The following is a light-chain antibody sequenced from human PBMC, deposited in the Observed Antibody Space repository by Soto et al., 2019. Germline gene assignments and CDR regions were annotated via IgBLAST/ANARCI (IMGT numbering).Light chain of an antibody. V-gene: IGLV2-14*01. Sequence: QSALTQPASVSGSPGQSITISCTGTSSDVGDYKYVSWYQKQPGKAPKALMYEVSNRPSGVSNRFSGSKSGNTASLTISGLQAEDEADYDCSSYTTSNTLVFGPGTKLTVL. CDR2: EVS. CDR1: SSDVGDYKY. CDR3: SSYTTSNTLV. J-gene: IGLJ1*01.